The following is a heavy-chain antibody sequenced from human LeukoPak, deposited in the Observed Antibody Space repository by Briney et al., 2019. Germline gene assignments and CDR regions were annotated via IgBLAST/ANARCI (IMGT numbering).Heavy chain of an antibody. CDR1: GGTFSSYA. J-gene: IGHJ6*02. CDR3: ARDPGIAAAGTVYGMDV. V-gene: IGHV1-69*10. CDR2: IIPILGIA. D-gene: IGHD6-13*01. Sequence: SVTVSCKASGGTFSSYAISWVRQAPGQGLEWMGGIIPILGIANYAQKFQGRVTITADKSTSTAYMELSSLRSEDTAVYYCARDPGIAAAGTVYGMDVWGQGTTVTVSS.